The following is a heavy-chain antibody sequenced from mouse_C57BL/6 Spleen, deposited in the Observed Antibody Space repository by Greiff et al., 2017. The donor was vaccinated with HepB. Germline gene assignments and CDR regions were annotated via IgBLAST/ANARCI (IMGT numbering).Heavy chain of an antibody. J-gene: IGHJ3*01. D-gene: IGHD2-3*01. Sequence: VQLQQSGPELVKPGASVKISCKASGYSFTGYYMNWVKQSPEKSLEWIGEINPSTGGTTYNQKFKAKATLTVDKSSSTAYMQLKSLTSEDSAVYYCARVYDGYYGLAYWGQGTLVTVSA. V-gene: IGHV1-42*01. CDR2: INPSTGGT. CDR1: GYSFTGYY. CDR3: ARVYDGYYGLAY.